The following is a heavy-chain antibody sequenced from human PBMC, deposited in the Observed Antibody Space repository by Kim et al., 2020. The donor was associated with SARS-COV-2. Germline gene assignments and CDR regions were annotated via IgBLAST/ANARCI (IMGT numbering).Heavy chain of an antibody. J-gene: IGHJ4*02. V-gene: IGHV3-74*01. Sequence: GGSLRLSCAASGFTFSSYGMHWVRQVPGKGLVWVSRINSDGSSISYVDSVKGRFTISRDNAKNTLYLQMNSLRVEDTALYYCARAMTMHGGIMGYWGQGTLVTVSS. CDR1: GFTFSSYG. D-gene: IGHD2-2*01. CDR3: ARAMTMHGGIMGY. CDR2: INSDGSSI.